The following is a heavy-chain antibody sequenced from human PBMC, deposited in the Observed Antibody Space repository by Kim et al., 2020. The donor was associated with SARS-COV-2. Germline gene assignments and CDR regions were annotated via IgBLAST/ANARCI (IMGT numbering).Heavy chain of an antibody. V-gene: IGHV4-59*01. CDR2: IYYSGST. CDR3: ARAVGLNYGMDV. D-gene: IGHD3-10*01. J-gene: IGHJ6*02. CDR1: GGSISSYY. Sequence: SETLSLTCTVSGGSISSYYWSWIRQPPGKGLEWIGYIYYSGSTNYNPSLKSRVTISVDTSKNQFSLKLSSVTAADTAVYYCARAVGLNYGMDVWGQGTTVTVSS.